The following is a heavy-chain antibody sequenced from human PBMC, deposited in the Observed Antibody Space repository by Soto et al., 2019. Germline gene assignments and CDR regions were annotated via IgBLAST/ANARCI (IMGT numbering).Heavy chain of an antibody. CDR2: IYNTGRT. D-gene: IGHD2-2*01. Sequence: PSETLSLTCTVSGGSVGSGNYYWSWIRQPPGKTLDWIGNIYNTGRTNSNPSLKSRVTLSLDTSKNQLSLKLESVTAADTAMYYCAGGPVSTATLLDPWGHGTLVTVSS. CDR3: AGGPVSTATLLDP. J-gene: IGHJ5*02. V-gene: IGHV4-61*01. CDR1: GGSVGSGNYY.